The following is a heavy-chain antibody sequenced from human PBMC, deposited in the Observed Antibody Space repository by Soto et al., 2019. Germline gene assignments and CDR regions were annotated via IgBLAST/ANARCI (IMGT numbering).Heavy chain of an antibody. J-gene: IGHJ6*03. CDR1: GFTFSDYY. V-gene: IGHV3-11*01. CDR2: ISSSGSTI. D-gene: IGHD2-2*01. CDR3: AREGGCSSTSCPSGQYYMGV. Sequence: QVQLVESGGGLVKPGGSLRLSCAASGFTFSDYYMSWFRQAPGKGLEWVSYISSSGSTIYYADSVKGRFTISRDNAKNSLYVQMNSLRAEDTAVYYCAREGGCSSTSCPSGQYYMGVWGKATTVTVSS.